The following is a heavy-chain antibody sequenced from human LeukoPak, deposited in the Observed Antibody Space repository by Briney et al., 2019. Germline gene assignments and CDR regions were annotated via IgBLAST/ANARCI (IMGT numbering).Heavy chain of an antibody. CDR3: AGGRGTSSDYYYYGMDG. CDR2: ISGSGGTT. D-gene: IGHD2-2*01. Sequence: PGRSLRLSCAASGFTFSSYAMTWVRQAPGKGLEWVSGISGSGGTTYYADSVKGRFTISRDNSKNTLYLQMNSLRAEDTAVYYCAGGRGTSSDYYYYGMDGWGQGTTVTVSS. V-gene: IGHV3-23*01. J-gene: IGHJ6*02. CDR1: GFTFSSYA.